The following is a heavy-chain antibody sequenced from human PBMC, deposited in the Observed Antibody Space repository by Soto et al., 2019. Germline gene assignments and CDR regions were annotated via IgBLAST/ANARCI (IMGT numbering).Heavy chain of an antibody. CDR2: IVVGSGNT. CDR1: GYTFTGYY. V-gene: IGHV1-58*02. J-gene: IGHJ3*02. CDR3: AATIIDAFDI. Sequence: SVKVSCKASGYTFTGYYMHWVRQARGQRLEWIGWIVVGSGNTSYAQKFQERVTITRDMSTSTAYMELSSLRSEDTAVYYCAATIIDAFDIWGQGTMVTVSS. D-gene: IGHD5-12*01.